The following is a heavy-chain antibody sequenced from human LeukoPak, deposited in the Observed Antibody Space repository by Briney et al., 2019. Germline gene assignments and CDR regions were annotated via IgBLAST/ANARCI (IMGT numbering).Heavy chain of an antibody. CDR1: GGAISSSRHS. CDR2: IYYNGST. V-gene: IGHV4-39*07. D-gene: IGHD3-3*01. J-gene: IGHJ4*02. Sequence: SETLSLTCTVSGGAISSSRHSWTWIRQPPGKGLEWIGIIYYNGSTYYNPSLKSRVTISVDTSRNQFSLKLSSVTAADIAVYYCATGKVFPTYDFWSGPIDYWGQGTLVTVSS. CDR3: ATGKVFPTYDFWSGPIDY.